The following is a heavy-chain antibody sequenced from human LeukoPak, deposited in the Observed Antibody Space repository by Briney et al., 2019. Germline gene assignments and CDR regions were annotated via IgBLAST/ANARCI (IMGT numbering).Heavy chain of an antibody. CDR3: ARDLEDYYDSSGLFL. CDR2: ISSNGGST. CDR1: GFTFSSYA. D-gene: IGHD3-22*01. V-gene: IGHV3-64*01. J-gene: IGHJ4*02. Sequence: GGSLRLSCAASGFTFSSYAMHWVRQAPGKGLEYVSAISSNGGSTYYANSVKGRFTISRDNSKNTLYLQMGSLGAEDMAVYYCARDLEDYYDSSGLFLWGQGTLVTVSS.